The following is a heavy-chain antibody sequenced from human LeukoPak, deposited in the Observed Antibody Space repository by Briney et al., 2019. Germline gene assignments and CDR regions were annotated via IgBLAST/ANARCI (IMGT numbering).Heavy chain of an antibody. D-gene: IGHD5-24*01. CDR3: ARDLDGHWYFDL. V-gene: IGHV4-34*01. J-gene: IGHJ2*01. CDR2: INHSGST. CDR1: GGSFSGYY. Sequence: SETLSLTCAVYGGSFSGYYWSWIRQPPGKGLEWIGEINHSGSTNYNPSLKSRVTISVDTSKNQFSLKLSSVTAADTAVYYCARDLDGHWYFDLWGRGTLVTVSS.